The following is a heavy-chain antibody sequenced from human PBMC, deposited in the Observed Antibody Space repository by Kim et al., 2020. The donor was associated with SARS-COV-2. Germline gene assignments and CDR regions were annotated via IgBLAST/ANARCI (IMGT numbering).Heavy chain of an antibody. J-gene: IGHJ5*02. Sequence: GESLKISCKGSGYSFTSYWIGWVRQMPGKGLEWMGIIYPGDSDTRYSPSFQGQVTISADKSISTAYLQWSSLKASDTAMYYCARSPEQLASGGWFDPWGQGTLVTVSS. CDR2: IYPGDSDT. CDR3: ARSPEQLASGGWFDP. CDR1: GYSFTSYW. D-gene: IGHD6-6*01. V-gene: IGHV5-51*01.